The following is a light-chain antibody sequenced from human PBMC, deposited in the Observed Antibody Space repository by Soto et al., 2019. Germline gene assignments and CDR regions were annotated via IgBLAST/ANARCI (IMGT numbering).Light chain of an antibody. CDR1: QSVSSY. Sequence: EIVLTQSPATLSLSPGERATLSCRASQSVSSYLAWYQQKPGQAPRLLIYGASTRATGIPARFSGSGSATEFTLTISSLQSEDFAVYYCQQYNNWPRTFGQGTKVDIK. CDR3: QQYNNWPRT. CDR2: GAS. V-gene: IGKV3-15*01. J-gene: IGKJ1*01.